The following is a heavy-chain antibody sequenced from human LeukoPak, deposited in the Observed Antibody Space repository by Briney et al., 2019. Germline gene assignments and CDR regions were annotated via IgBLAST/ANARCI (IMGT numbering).Heavy chain of an antibody. CDR2: ISYDGSNK. Sequence: GRSLRLSCAASGFTFSSYAMHWVRQAPGKGLEWVAVISYDGSNKYYADSVKGRFTISRDNSKNTLYLQMNSLRAEDTAVYYCARVRDGYNYPILDYWGQGTLVTVSS. V-gene: IGHV3-30*04. CDR1: GFTFSSYA. J-gene: IGHJ4*02. CDR3: ARVRDGYNYPILDY. D-gene: IGHD5-24*01.